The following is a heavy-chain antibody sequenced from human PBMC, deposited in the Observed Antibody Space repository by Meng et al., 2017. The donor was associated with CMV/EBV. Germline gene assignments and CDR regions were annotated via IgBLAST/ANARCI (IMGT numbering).Heavy chain of an antibody. V-gene: IGHV2-5*01. CDR2: IYWNDDK. J-gene: IGHJ5*02. Sequence: TSGVGVGWIRQPPGKALEWPALIYWNDDKRYSPSLKSRLTITKDTSKNQVVLTMTNMDPVDTATYYCAHLHTYYDFWSGYYTGWFDPWGQGTLVTVSS. D-gene: IGHD3-3*01. CDR1: TSGVG. CDR3: AHLHTYYDFWSGYYTGWFDP.